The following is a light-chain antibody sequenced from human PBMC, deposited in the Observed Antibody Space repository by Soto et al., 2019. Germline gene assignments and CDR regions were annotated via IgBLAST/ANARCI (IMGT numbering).Light chain of an antibody. CDR1: SSNIGNNY. CDR2: ENN. V-gene: IGLV1-51*02. Sequence: QSVLTHPPSVSAAQGQTVTISCSGSSSNIGNNYVSWYQQLPGTAPKLLIYENNKRPSGIPDRFSGSKSGTSATLGITGLQSGDEADYYCGTWDSSLSAAVFGGGTQLTVL. CDR3: GTWDSSLSAAV. J-gene: IGLJ7*01.